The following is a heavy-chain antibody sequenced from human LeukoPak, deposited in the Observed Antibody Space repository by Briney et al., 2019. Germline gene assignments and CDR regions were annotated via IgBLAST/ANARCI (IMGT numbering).Heavy chain of an antibody. CDR1: GGSISSYY. D-gene: IGHD6-13*01. J-gene: IGHJ4*02. CDR2: IYTSGST. V-gene: IGHV4-4*07. Sequence: SETLSLTCTVSGGSISSYYWSWIRQPAGKGLEWIGRIYTSGSTNYNPSLKSRVTMSVDTSKNRFSLKLSSVTAADTAVYYCATSGYSSSCPDYWGQGTLVTVSS. CDR3: ATSGYSSSCPDY.